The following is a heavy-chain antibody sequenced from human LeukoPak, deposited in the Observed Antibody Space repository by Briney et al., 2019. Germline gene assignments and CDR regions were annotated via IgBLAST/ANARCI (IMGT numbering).Heavy chain of an antibody. Sequence: ASVKVSCKASRYTFNNYGISWVRQVPGQGLEWVGWLRPYNSDTKFAQKYKGRVLVTTETSTSTTYMELRSLRSDDTAVYYCARQSYYDGRGDDAFDIWGQGTMVTVSS. J-gene: IGHJ3*02. CDR2: LRPYNSDT. D-gene: IGHD3-16*01. CDR1: RYTFNNYG. CDR3: ARQSYYDGRGDDAFDI. V-gene: IGHV1-18*01.